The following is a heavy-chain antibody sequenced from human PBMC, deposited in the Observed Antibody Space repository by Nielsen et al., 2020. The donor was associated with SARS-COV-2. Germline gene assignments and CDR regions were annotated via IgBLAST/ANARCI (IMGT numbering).Heavy chain of an antibody. D-gene: IGHD3-10*01. CDR3: AKAGRYYDSGSYFFGY. CDR2: ISGSGGST. V-gene: IGHV3-23*01. Sequence: ETLSLTCAASGFTFSSYAMSWVRQAPGKGLEWVSAISGSGGSTYYADSVKGRFTISRDNSKNTLYLQMNSLRPEDTAVYYCAKAGRYYDSGSYFFGYWGQGTLVTVSS. J-gene: IGHJ4*02. CDR1: GFTFSSYA.